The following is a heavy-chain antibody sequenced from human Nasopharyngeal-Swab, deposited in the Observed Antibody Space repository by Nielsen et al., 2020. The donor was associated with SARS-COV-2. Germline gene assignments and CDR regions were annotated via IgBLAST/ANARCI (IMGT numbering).Heavy chain of an antibody. Sequence: VRQAPGKGLEWVAVISYDGSNKYYADSVKGRFTISRDNSKNMLYLQMNSLRAEDTAVYYCARDHLYCSGGSCYRNYYGMDVWGQGTTVTVSS. V-gene: IGHV3-30-3*01. CDR3: ARDHLYCSGGSCYRNYYGMDV. D-gene: IGHD2-15*01. J-gene: IGHJ6*02. CDR2: ISYDGSNK.